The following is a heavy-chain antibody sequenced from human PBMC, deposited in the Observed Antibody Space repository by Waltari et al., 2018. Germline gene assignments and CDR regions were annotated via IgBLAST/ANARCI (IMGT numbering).Heavy chain of an antibody. CDR2: ISWDGGST. V-gene: IGHV3-43*01. J-gene: IGHJ4*02. Sequence: EVQLVESGGVVVQPGGSLRLSCAASGFTFDDYTMHWVRQAPGKGLGWVSLISWDGGSTYYADSVKGRFTISRDNSKNSLYLQMNSLRTEDTALYYCAKGVLSRGYFDYWGQGTLVTVSS. CDR1: GFTFDDYT. CDR3: AKGVLSRGYFDY.